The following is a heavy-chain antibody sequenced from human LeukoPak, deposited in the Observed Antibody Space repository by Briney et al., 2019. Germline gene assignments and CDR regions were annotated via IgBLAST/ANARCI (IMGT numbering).Heavy chain of an antibody. Sequence: GASVKVSCKASGYSFTSYYMHWVRQAPGQGLEWMGIINPSGGSTSYAQKFQGRVTMTRDTSTSTVYMELSSLRSEDTAVYYCAREGRSQILYPPGYCSSTSCKGFDYWGQGTLVTVSS. V-gene: IGHV1-46*01. D-gene: IGHD2-2*03. CDR1: GYSFTSYY. CDR3: AREGRSQILYPPGYCSSTSCKGFDY. CDR2: INPSGGST. J-gene: IGHJ4*02.